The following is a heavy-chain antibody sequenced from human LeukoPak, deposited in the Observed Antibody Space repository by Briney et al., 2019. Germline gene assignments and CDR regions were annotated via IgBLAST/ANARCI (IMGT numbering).Heavy chain of an antibody. D-gene: IGHD3-10*01. CDR3: LRSHGAH. Sequence: PSETLSLTCTVFGGSISSSDYLWAWLRQPPGKGLELIGNIRYPGSTYYNPSLQSRVTISVDTSKNQFSLKLISVTAADTAVYYCLRSHGAHWGQGTLVTVSS. J-gene: IGHJ4*02. CDR2: IRYPGST. CDR1: GGSISSSDYL. V-gene: IGHV4-39*01.